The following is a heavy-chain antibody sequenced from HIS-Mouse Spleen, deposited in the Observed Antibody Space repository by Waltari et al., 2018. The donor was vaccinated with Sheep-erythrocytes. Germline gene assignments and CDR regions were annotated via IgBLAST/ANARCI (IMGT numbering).Heavy chain of an antibody. CDR1: GFTFSSYA. CDR2: SSSNGGST. CDR3: ARGGIAVAGYYFDY. D-gene: IGHD6-19*01. J-gene: IGHJ4*02. V-gene: IGHV3-64*01. Sequence: EVQLVESGGGLVQPGGSLRLSCAASGFTFSSYAMHWVRQAPGKGMEYVSASSSNGGSTYYANSVKGRFTISRDNSKNTLYLQMGSLRAEDMAVYYCARGGIAVAGYYFDYWGQGTLVTVSS.